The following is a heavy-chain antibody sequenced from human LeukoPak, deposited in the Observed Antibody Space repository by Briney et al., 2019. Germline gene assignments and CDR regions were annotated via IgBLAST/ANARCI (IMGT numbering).Heavy chain of an antibody. CDR3: AMHSGSSDVFDI. D-gene: IGHD1-26*01. Sequence: GASVKVSCKVSGYTLTELSMHWVRQAPGKGLEWMGGFDPEDGETIYAQKFQGRVTMTEDTSIDTAYMELSSLRSEDTAVYYCAMHSGSSDVFDIWGQGTLVTVSS. J-gene: IGHJ3*02. CDR2: FDPEDGET. V-gene: IGHV1-24*01. CDR1: GYTLTELS.